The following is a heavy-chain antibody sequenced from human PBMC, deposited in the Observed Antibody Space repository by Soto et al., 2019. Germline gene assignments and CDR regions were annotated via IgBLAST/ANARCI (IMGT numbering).Heavy chain of an antibody. CDR3: ARLSGTASSPYGMDV. D-gene: IGHD1-1*01. V-gene: IGHV5-51*01. CDR2: IHPGDSVT. CDR1: GYSFTSYW. J-gene: IGHJ6*02. Sequence: RGESLKISCKGSGYSFTSYWIGWVRQMPGKGLEWMGIIHPGDSVTRYSPSFQGQVTISADKSISSAYLQWSSLRASDTAIYYCARLSGTASSPYGMDVWGQGTTVTVSS.